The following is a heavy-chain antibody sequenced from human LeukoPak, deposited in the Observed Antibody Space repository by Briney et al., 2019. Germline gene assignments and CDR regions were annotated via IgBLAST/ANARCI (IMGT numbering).Heavy chain of an antibody. Sequence: PGGSLRLSCAASGXTFSSYAMYWVRQAPGTGREWVAVISYDGNNKYYADSVKGRFTISRDNSKNTLYLQMNSLRAEDTAVYYCARGYDYYYYGMDVWGQGTTVTVSS. CDR2: ISYDGNNK. V-gene: IGHV3-30-3*01. D-gene: IGHD5-12*01. CDR1: GXTFSSYA. J-gene: IGHJ6*02. CDR3: ARGYDYYYYGMDV.